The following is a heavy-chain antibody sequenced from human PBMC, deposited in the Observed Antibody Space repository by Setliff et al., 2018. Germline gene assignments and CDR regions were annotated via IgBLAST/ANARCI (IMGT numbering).Heavy chain of an antibody. CDR3: ARGGTYRYFDY. V-gene: IGHV4-61*01. CDR1: GGSISGASIRSYY. J-gene: IGHJ4*02. CDR2: VYYSGTT. Sequence: PSETLSLTCTVPGGSISGASIRSYYWSWIRQPPGKGLEFIGYVYYSGTTNYDPSPKSRVTISVDTSKNQFSLKLSSVTAADTAMYYCARGGTYRYFDYWGQGTLVTVSS.